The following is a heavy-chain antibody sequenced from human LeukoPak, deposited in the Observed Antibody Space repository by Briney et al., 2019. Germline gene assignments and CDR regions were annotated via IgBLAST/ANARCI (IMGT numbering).Heavy chain of an antibody. V-gene: IGHV3-49*04. J-gene: IGHJ4*02. Sequence: GSLRLSCTASGFTFSDYAMSWVRQAPGKGLEWVGFIRSKAYGATTEYAASVRGRFTISRGDSKSIAYLQMNSLKTEDTAVYYCSRDVSGYYDSSGYYWGQGTLVTVSS. CDR3: SRDVSGYYDSSGYY. CDR1: GFTFSDYA. D-gene: IGHD3-22*01. CDR2: IRSKAYGATT.